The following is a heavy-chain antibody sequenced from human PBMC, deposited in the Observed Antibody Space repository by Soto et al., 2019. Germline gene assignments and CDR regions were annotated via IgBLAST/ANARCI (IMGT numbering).Heavy chain of an antibody. V-gene: IGHV4-31*03. CDR1: GGSVSNGAHY. Sequence: VQLQESGPGLVKPSQTLSLTCSVSGGSVSNGAHYWSWIRQRPGKGLEWIGYIYYSGDTQYNPALKSRLTISVDTSKDQFSLKLTSVTAADTAVYYCARVDSASWLDYWGQGTLVTVSS. CDR3: ARVDSASWLDY. D-gene: IGHD2-2*01. CDR2: IYYSGDT. J-gene: IGHJ4*02.